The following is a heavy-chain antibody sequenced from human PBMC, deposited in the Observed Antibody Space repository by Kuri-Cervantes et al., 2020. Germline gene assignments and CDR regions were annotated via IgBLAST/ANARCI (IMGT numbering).Heavy chain of an antibody. D-gene: IGHD2-8*01. V-gene: IGHV4-30-4*02. CDR2: IYYSGST. Sequence: SETLSLTCTVSGGSISSGDYYWSWIRQPLGKGLEWIGYIYYSGSTYYNPSLKSRVTISVDTSKNQFSLKLSSVTAADTAVYYCARGPVVYEFDPWGQGTLVTVSS. CDR3: ARGPVVYEFDP. CDR1: GGSISSGDYY. J-gene: IGHJ5*02.